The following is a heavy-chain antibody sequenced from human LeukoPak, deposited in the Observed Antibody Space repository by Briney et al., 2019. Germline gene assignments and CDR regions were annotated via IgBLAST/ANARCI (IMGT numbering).Heavy chain of an antibody. CDR3: ARHYGGHCGGDCYSFDY. Sequence: SETLSLTCTVSGGSISGYYWSWIRQPPGKGLEWIGYIYSSGSTNYNPSLKSRVTISVDTSKSQFSLKLNSVTAADTAVYYCARHYGGHCGGDCYSFDYWGQGTLVTVS. D-gene: IGHD2-21*02. CDR1: GGSISGYY. V-gene: IGHV4-59*08. CDR2: IYSSGST. J-gene: IGHJ4*02.